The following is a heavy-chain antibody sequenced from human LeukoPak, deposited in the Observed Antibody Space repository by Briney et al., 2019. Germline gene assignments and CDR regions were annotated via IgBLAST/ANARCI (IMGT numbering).Heavy chain of an antibody. CDR2: ISGRGDTT. Sequence: PGGSLRLSCAASGFTFNIYAMSWVRQAPGKGLEWVSAISGRGDTTYYADSVKGRFTFSRDNSKNTLYLQMNSLRAEDTAVYYCAKSRTSTVVTPFDYWGQGTLVTVSS. J-gene: IGHJ4*02. CDR3: AKSRTSTVVTPFDY. D-gene: IGHD4-23*01. CDR1: GFTFNIYA. V-gene: IGHV3-23*01.